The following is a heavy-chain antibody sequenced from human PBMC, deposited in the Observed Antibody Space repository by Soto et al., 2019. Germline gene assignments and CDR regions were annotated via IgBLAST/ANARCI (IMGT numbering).Heavy chain of an antibody. CDR1: GDSIRSYC. V-gene: IGHV4-59*01. CDR2: IYYSGYT. J-gene: IGHJ4*02. Sequence: PSETLALTCAVSGDSIRSYCWSGIRQPPGKGLEWIGYIYYSGYTSYNPSLQSRVAITVDTSKNQFALKLNSGTAADTAVYSRARCFSGPYPSPPEDQYYFDSWGQGTLVTVSS. D-gene: IGHD1-26*01. CDR3: ARCFSGPYPSPPEDQYYFDS.